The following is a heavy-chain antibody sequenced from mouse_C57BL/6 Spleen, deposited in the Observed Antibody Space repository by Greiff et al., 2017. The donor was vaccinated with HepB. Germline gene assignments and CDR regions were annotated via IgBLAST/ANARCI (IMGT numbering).Heavy chain of an antibody. J-gene: IGHJ2*01. D-gene: IGHD2-4*01. CDR1: GYSFTDYY. CDR2: INPYNGGT. V-gene: IGHV1-19*01. Sequence: SGPVLVKPGASVKMSCKASGYSFTDYYMNWVKQSHGKSLEWIGVINPYNGGTSYNQKFKGKATLTVDKSSSTAYMELNSLTSEDSAVYYCARKITGDYYWGQGTTLTVSS. CDR3: ARKITGDYY.